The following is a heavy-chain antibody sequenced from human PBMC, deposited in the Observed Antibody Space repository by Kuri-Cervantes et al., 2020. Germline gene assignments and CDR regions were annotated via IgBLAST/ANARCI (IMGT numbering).Heavy chain of an antibody. CDR1: GGTFSSHT. CDR2: INPNSGGT. V-gene: IGHV1-2*02. Sequence: ASVKVSCKASGGTFSSHTISWVRQAPGQGLEWMGWINPNSGGTNYAQKFQGRVTMTRDTSTSTVYMELSSLRSEDTAVYYCARRSSGYSVDVFDYWGQGTLVTVSS. CDR3: ARRSSGYSVDVFDY. J-gene: IGHJ4*02. D-gene: IGHD3-22*01.